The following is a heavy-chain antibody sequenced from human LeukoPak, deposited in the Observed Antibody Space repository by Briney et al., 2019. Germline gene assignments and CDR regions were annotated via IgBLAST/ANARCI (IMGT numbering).Heavy chain of an antibody. CDR3: ARGMTAIDY. CDR1: GFSLNTNY. J-gene: IGHJ4*02. CDR2: IYTTGTI. V-gene: IGHV3-53*01. D-gene: IGHD2-21*02. Sequence: PGGSLRLSCAASGFSLNTNYMSWVRQAPGKGLEWVSVIYTTGTIYYSDSVKGRFTISRDISKNEVYLQMNSLRAEDTAVYYCARGMTAIDYWGQGTLVTVSS.